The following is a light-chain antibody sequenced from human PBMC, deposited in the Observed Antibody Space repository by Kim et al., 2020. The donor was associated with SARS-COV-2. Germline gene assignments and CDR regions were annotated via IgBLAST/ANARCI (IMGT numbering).Light chain of an antibody. V-gene: IGLV4-69*02. Sequence: ASVKLTGTLNSGHINNAIAWHQQQPGKGHRYLMKLNSDGSHTKGDGIPDRFSGSSSGAEHYLTISSLQSEDEADYYCQTYDTDIVLFGGGTQLTVL. CDR1: SGHINNA. CDR3: QTYDTDIVL. J-gene: IGLJ2*01. CDR2: LNSDGSH.